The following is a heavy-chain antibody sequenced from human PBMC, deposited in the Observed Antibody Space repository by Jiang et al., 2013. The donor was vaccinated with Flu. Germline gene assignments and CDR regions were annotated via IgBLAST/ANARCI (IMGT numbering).Heavy chain of an antibody. D-gene: IGHD2-2*01. J-gene: IGHJ4*02. V-gene: IGHV4-39*01. CDR2: IYYSGST. Sequence: SGGSISSSSYYWGWIRQPPGKGLEWIGSIYYSGSTYXNPSLKSRVTISVDTSKNQFSLKLSSVTAADTAVYYCASRWDIVVVPAANADDYWGQGTLVTVSS. CDR3: ASRWDIVVVPAANADDY. CDR1: GGSISSSSYY.